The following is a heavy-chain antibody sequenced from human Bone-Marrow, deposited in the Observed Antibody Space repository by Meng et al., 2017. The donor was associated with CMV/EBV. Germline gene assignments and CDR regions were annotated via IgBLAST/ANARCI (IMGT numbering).Heavy chain of an antibody. CDR3: AKYFDLWSGYGSYFDS. CDR2: VTGGGGST. V-gene: IGHV3-23*01. Sequence: GGSLRLSCAASGFTFSSYSMNWVRQAPGKGLEWVSGVTGGGGSTYYADSVKGRFTISRDNSKNTLYLQMNNLRAKDTATYYCAKYFDLWSGYGSYFDSWGRGTLVTVSS. CDR1: GFTFSSYS. J-gene: IGHJ4*02. D-gene: IGHD3-3*01.